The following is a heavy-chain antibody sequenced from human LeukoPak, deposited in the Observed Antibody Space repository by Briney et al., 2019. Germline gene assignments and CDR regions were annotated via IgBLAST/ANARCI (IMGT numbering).Heavy chain of an antibody. D-gene: IGHD3-22*01. CDR2: IYHSGST. J-gene: IGHJ5*02. V-gene: IGHV4-30-2*01. Sequence: KASETLSLTCAVSGGSTSSGGYSWSWIRQPPGKGLEWIGYIYHSGSTYYNPSLKSRVTISVDRSKNQFSLKLSSVTAADTAVYYCARASYDSSGYGSDWFDPWGQGTLVTVSS. CDR3: ARASYDSSGYGSDWFDP. CDR1: GGSTSSGGYS.